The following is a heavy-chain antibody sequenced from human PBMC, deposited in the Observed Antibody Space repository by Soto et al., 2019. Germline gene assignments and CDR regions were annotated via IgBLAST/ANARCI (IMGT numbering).Heavy chain of an antibody. CDR3: ARRKERSGPYYLDL. CDR1: GFTFITYD. Sequence: ASVKVSCKASGFTFITYDFSWVRQAAGQGLEWMGWMNPNNGNAGFAQKFRGRINMTRNTSISTAYLELSSLRSDDSAVYFCARRKERSGPYYLDLWGQGTQVSLSS. CDR2: MNPNNGNA. V-gene: IGHV1-8*01. D-gene: IGHD6-25*01. J-gene: IGHJ4*02.